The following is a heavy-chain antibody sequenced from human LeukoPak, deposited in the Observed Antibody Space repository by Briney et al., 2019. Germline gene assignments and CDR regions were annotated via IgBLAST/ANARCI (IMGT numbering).Heavy chain of an antibody. D-gene: IGHD2-21*01. CDR1: GYTFTSYD. J-gene: IGHJ4*02. V-gene: IGHV1-8*03. CDR2: MNPNSGNT. CDR3: ARDVAYSAFDY. Sequence: APVKVSCKASGYTFTSYDINWVRQATGQGLEWMGWMNPNSGNTGYAQKFQDRVTITRNTSISTAYMELSSLRAEDTGVFYCARDVAYSAFDYWGQGTLVTVSS.